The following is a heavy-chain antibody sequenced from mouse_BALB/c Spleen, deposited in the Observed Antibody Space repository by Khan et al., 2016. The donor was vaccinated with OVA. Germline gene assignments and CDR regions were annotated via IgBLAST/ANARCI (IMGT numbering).Heavy chain of an antibody. CDR2: INPYNDGA. CDR1: GYSFTNYI. Sequence: VRLQQSGPELVKPGASVKISCQASGYSFTNYIIHWVKQNPGQGLEWIGYINPYNDGAKYNEKFKGKATLTSDKSSSTAYMELSGLTSEDSAVYYCARDYGRSFWFAYWGQGTLVTVSA. V-gene: IGHV1S136*01. J-gene: IGHJ3*01. D-gene: IGHD1-1*01. CDR3: ARDYGRSFWFAY.